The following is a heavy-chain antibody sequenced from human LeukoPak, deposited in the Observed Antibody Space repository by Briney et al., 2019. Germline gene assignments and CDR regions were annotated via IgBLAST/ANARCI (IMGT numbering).Heavy chain of an antibody. CDR1: GFTFSTYS. CDR2: IYAGDSST. V-gene: IGHV5-51*01. CDR3: ARHSCYDS. J-gene: IGHJ4*02. D-gene: IGHD3-16*01. Sequence: GESLKISCMGSGFTFSTYSFAWVRQMPGKGLEWMGVIYAGDSSTRYSPSFQGQVTISVDKSISTAYLQWSSLKASDSAIYYCARHSCYDSWGQGTLVTVSS.